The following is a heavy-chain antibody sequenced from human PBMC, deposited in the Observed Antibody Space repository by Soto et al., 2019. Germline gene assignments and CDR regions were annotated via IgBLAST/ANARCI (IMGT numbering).Heavy chain of an antibody. Sequence: GESLKISCAASGFTFSDYYMSWIRQAPGKGLEWVSYISSSGSTIYYADSVKGRFTISRDNAKNSLYLQMNSLRAEDTAVYYCARETGTTSKDWFDPWGQGTLVTVSS. CDR1: GFTFSDYY. CDR2: ISSSGSTI. V-gene: IGHV3-11*01. J-gene: IGHJ5*02. CDR3: ARETGTTSKDWFDP. D-gene: IGHD1-1*01.